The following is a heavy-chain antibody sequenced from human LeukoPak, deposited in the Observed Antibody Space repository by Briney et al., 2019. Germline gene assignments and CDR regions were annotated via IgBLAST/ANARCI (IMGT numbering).Heavy chain of an antibody. CDR1: GGTFSNYD. V-gene: IGHV1-69*06. CDR3: ARRYCTNGVCYHDRGAFDI. J-gene: IGHJ3*02. CDR2: IIPIFGTS. Sequence: GASVKVSCKASGGTFSNYDISWVQQAPGQGLEWMGGIIPIFGTSNYAQKFQGRVTIIADKSTSTAYMELSSLRSEDTAVYYCARRYCTNGVCYHDRGAFDIWGQGTMVTVSS. D-gene: IGHD2-8*01.